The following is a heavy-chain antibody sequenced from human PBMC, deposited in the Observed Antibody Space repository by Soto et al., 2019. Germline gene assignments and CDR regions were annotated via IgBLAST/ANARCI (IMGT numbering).Heavy chain of an antibody. Sequence: GGSLRLSCAASGFTFSSYWMSWVRQAPGNGLEWVANINQDGSEKYYVDSVKGRFTISRDNAKNSLYLQVNSLRAEDTAVYYCAKRKEVYYYGMAVGGKGTTVTVPS. V-gene: IGHV3-7*01. CDR2: INQDGSEK. CDR3: AKRKEVYYYGMAV. CDR1: GFTFSSYW. J-gene: IGHJ6*04.